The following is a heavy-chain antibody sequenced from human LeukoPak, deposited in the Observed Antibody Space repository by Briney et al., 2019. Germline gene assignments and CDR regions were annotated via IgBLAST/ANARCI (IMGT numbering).Heavy chain of an antibody. V-gene: IGHV3-21*01. CDR3: ARDGGRMDY. CDR1: GFTFSSYS. J-gene: IGHJ4*02. CDR2: ISSSSSYI. D-gene: IGHD3-16*01. Sequence: GGSLRLSCAASGFTFSSYSMNWVRQAPGKGLEWVSIISSSSSYIYYTGSVKGRFTVSRDNAKNLLYLQMNSLRVEDTAVYYCARDGGRMDYWGQGTLVTVSS.